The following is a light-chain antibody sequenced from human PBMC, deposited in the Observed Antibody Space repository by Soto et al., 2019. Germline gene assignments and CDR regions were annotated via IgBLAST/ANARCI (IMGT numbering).Light chain of an antibody. J-gene: IGKJ5*01. Sequence: EIVMTQSPATLSVSPGERATLSCRASQSVNSNYLAWYQQKPGQAPRLLIYGISKRATDIPDRFSGSGSGREFTLTISSLQPEDFATYYCQQRGQWPITFGQGTRLEIK. V-gene: IGKV3D-20*02. CDR1: QSVNSNY. CDR2: GIS. CDR3: QQRGQWPIT.